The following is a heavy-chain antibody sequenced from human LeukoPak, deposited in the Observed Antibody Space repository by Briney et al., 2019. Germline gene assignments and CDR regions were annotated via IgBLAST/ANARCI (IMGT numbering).Heavy chain of an antibody. CDR2: MNPSSGNT. Sequence: ASVKVSCKASGYIFTSYDINWVRQATGQGPEWMGWMNPSSGNTGYAQKFQGRVTMTRNSSITTAYMELSSLRSEDTAVYYCARRHGRCSDGSCYYPDYWGQGALVTVSS. V-gene: IGHV1-8*01. J-gene: IGHJ4*02. D-gene: IGHD2-15*01. CDR3: ARRHGRCSDGSCYYPDY. CDR1: GYIFTSYD.